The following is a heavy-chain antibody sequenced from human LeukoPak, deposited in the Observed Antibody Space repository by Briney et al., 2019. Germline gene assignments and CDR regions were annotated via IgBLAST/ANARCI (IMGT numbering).Heavy chain of an antibody. V-gene: IGHV1-8*01. CDR2: MNPNSGNT. CDR3: ARARYCSSTSCYWGRDDAFDI. Sequence: ASVKVSCKASGYTFTSYDINWVRQATGQGLEWMGWMNPNSGNTGYAQKFQGRVTMTRNTSISTAYMELSSLRSEDTAVYYCARARYCSSTSCYWGRDDAFDIWGQGTMVTVSS. J-gene: IGHJ3*02. D-gene: IGHD2-2*01. CDR1: GYTFTSYD.